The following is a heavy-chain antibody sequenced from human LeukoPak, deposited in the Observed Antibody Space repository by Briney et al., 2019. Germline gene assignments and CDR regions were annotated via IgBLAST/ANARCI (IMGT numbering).Heavy chain of an antibody. CDR3: ARAVSSMRGYSSSWYWFDP. D-gene: IGHD6-13*01. Sequence: KPSETLSLTCTVSGGSISSGDYYWSWIRQPPGKGLEWIGYIYYSGSTYYNPSLKSRVTISVDTSKNQFSLKLSSVTAADTAVYYCARAVSSMRGYSSSWYWFDPWGQGTPVTVSS. J-gene: IGHJ5*02. V-gene: IGHV4-30-4*01. CDR2: IYYSGST. CDR1: GGSISSGDYY.